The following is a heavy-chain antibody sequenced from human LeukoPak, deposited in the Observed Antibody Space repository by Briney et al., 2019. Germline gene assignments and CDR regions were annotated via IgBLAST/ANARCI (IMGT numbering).Heavy chain of an antibody. CDR1: GFTFSNYA. Sequence: SGGSLRLSCAASGFTFSNYAMSWVRQAPGKGLERVSGIRSSGHNTYYEDSVKGRFTISRDNSKNMLYLQMNSLRAEDTAVYYCAKYVCGGDCYDYFDCWGQGTLVTVSS. V-gene: IGHV3-23*01. CDR3: AKYVCGGDCYDYFDC. CDR2: IRSSGHNT. D-gene: IGHD2-21*02. J-gene: IGHJ4*02.